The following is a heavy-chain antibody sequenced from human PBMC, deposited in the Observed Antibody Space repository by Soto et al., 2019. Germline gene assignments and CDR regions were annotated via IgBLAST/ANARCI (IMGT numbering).Heavy chain of an antibody. Sequence: SETLSLTCTVSGGSISSGGYYWSWIRQHPGKGLEWIGYIYYSGSTYYNPSLKSRVTISVDTSKNQFSLKLSSVTAADTAVYYCASLYYDFWSGYSPFDYWGQGTLVTVPQ. CDR1: GGSISSGGYY. CDR3: ASLYYDFWSGYSPFDY. D-gene: IGHD3-3*01. CDR2: IYYSGST. V-gene: IGHV4-31*03. J-gene: IGHJ4*02.